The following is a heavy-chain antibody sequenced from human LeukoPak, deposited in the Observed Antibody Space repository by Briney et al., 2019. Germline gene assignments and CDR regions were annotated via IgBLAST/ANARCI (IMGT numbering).Heavy chain of an antibody. CDR2: ISYDGSNK. D-gene: IGHD3-10*01. CDR1: GFTFSSYA. J-gene: IGHJ6*02. V-gene: IGHV3-30-3*02. Sequence: PGGSLRLSCAASGFTFSSYAMHWVRQAPGKGLEWVAVISYDGSNKYYADSVKGRFTISRDNSKNTLYLQMNSLRSEDTAVYYCASSYGSGSYYMYYYGMDVWGQGTTVTVSS. CDR3: ASSYGSGSYYMYYYGMDV.